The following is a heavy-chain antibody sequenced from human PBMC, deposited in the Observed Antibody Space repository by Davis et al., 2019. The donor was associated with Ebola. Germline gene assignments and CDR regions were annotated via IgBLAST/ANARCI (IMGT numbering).Heavy chain of an antibody. D-gene: IGHD2-2*01. J-gene: IGHJ6*03. V-gene: IGHV3-33*01. Sequence: PGGSLRLSCAASGFTFSSYGMHWVRQAPGKGLEWVAVIWYDGSNKYYADSVKGRFTISRDNSKNTLYLQMNSLRAEDTAVYYCARASRSSTSSRAYYYYYYMDVWGKGTTVTVSS. CDR2: IWYDGSNK. CDR1: GFTFSSYG. CDR3: ARASRSSTSSRAYYYYYYMDV.